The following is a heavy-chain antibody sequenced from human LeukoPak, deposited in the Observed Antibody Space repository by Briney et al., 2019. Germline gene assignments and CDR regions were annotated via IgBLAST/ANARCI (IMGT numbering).Heavy chain of an antibody. CDR1: GFTFSGSA. CDR2: IRNKANSYAT. V-gene: IGHV3-73*01. J-gene: IGHJ5*02. CDR3: TRYSSSDNWFDP. Sequence: PGGSLRLSCAASGFTFSGSAMHWVRQASGKGLEWVGRIRNKANSYATAYTASVKGRFTISRDDSKNTAYLQMNRLKTEDTAVYYCTRYSSSDNWFDPWGQGTLVTVSS. D-gene: IGHD6-6*01.